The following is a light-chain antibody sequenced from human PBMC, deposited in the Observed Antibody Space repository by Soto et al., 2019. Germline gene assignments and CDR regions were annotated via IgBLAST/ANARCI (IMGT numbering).Light chain of an antibody. V-gene: IGKV1-39*01. J-gene: IGKJ1*01. CDR1: QSISSY. CDR2: DAS. CDR3: QQHQSYWS. Sequence: DIQMTQSPSSLSASVGDRVTITCRASQSISSYLNWYQQKPGKAPKLLIHDASSLQSGVPSRFSGSGSGTEFTLTTSSLQPDDFATYYCQQHQSYWSFGQGTKVDI.